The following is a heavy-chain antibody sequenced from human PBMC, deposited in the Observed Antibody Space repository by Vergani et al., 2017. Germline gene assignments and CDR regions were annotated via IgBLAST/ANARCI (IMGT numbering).Heavy chain of an antibody. Sequence: QVQLVESGGGVVQPGRSLRLSCAASGFTFSSYGMHWVRQAPGKGLEWVAVISYDGSNKYYADSVKGRFTIARDNSKNSLYLQMNSLRAEDTAVYYCAKDRSKPAKGYYYMDVWGKGTTVTVSS. J-gene: IGHJ6*03. D-gene: IGHD2-2*01. CDR3: AKDRSKPAKGYYYMDV. V-gene: IGHV3-30*18. CDR1: GFTFSSYG. CDR2: ISYDGSNK.